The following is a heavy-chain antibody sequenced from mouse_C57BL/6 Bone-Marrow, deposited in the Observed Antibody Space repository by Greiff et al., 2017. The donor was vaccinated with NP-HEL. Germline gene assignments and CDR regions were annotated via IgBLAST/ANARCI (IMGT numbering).Heavy chain of an antibody. J-gene: IGHJ2*01. CDR3: TIITTVVDYFDY. Sequence: VQLKESGAELVRPGASVTLSCKASGYTFTDYEMHWVKQTPVHGLEWIGAIDPETGGTAYNQKFKGKAILTADKSSSTAYMELRSLTSEDSAVYYCTIITTVVDYFDYWGQGTTLTVSS. V-gene: IGHV1-15*01. CDR1: GYTFTDYE. D-gene: IGHD1-1*01. CDR2: IDPETGGT.